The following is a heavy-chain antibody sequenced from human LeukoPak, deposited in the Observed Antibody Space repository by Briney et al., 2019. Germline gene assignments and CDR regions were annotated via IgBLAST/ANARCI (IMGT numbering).Heavy chain of an antibody. CDR2: LYYSGTN. CDR3: ARHVAATGIADYFQY. Sequence: LETLSLTCTVSGGFITSYYWSWLRQPPGKGLEWIGYLYYSGTNQYNPSLKSRVTISADKSKNQISLSLRSVTATDTAIYYCARHVAATGIADYFQYWGQGSLVTVSS. CDR1: GGFITSYY. V-gene: IGHV4-59*08. J-gene: IGHJ1*01. D-gene: IGHD6-13*01.